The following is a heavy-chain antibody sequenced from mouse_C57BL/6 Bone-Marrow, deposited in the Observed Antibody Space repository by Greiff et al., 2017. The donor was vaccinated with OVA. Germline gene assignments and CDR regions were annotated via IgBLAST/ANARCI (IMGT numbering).Heavy chain of an antibody. D-gene: IGHD2-14*01. CDR1: GFTFSSYG. J-gene: IGHJ3*01. CDR2: ISSGGSYT. CDR3: ARHRVLPFAY. V-gene: IGHV5-6*01. Sequence: EVQGVESGGDLVKPGGSLKLSCAASGFTFSSYGMSWVRQTPDKRLEWVATISSGGSYTYYPDSVKGRFPISRDNAKNTLYLQMSSLKSEDTAMYYCARHRVLPFAYWGQGTLVTVSA.